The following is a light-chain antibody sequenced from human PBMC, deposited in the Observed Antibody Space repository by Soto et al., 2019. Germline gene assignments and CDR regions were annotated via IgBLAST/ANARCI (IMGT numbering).Light chain of an antibody. CDR3: QSHYILPLT. V-gene: IGKV1-39*01. J-gene: IGKJ1*01. CDR1: QYIGNY. CDR2: SAS. Sequence: DIQVTQSPPSLSASVGDRVTITCRASQYIGNYFNWYQHKPGKAPQLLIYSASTLQIGVPSRFSGSVSGTDFTLTIPTLQSDYFASYYCQSHYILPLTCGQET.